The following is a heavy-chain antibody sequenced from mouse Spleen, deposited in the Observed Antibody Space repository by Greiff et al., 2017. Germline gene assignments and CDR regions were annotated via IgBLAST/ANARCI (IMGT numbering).Heavy chain of an antibody. CDR2: IRLKSNNYAT. CDR1: GFTFSNYW. D-gene: IGHD3-2*01. J-gene: IGHJ3*01. CDR3: TRPRDSSGYEGFAY. V-gene: IGHV6-6*02. Sequence: EVMLVESGGGLVQPGGSMKLSCVASGFTFSNYWMNWVRQSPEKGLEWVAEIRLKSNNYATHYAESVKGRFTISRDDSKSSVYLQMNNLRAEDTGIYYCTRPRDSSGYEGFAYWGQGTLVTVSA.